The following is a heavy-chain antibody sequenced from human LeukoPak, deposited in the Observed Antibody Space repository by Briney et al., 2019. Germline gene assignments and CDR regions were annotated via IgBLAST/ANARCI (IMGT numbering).Heavy chain of an antibody. CDR2: INHSGST. J-gene: IGHJ5*02. CDR3: ARGGSGWHPNWFDP. V-gene: IGHV4-34*01. Sequence: SETLSLTCAVYGGSFSGYYWSWIRQPPGEGLEWIGEINHSGSTNYNPSLKSRVTISVDTSKNQFSLKLSSVTAADTAVYYCARGGSGWHPNWFDPWGQGTLVTVSS. CDR1: GGSFSGYY. D-gene: IGHD6-19*01.